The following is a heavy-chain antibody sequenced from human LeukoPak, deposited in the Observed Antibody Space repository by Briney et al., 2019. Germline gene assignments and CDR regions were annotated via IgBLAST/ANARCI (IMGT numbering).Heavy chain of an antibody. CDR3: TRGSHYDSSGYSGVRLFDY. D-gene: IGHD3-22*01. J-gene: IGHJ4*02. V-gene: IGHV3-7*03. CDR1: GFTFSSYW. Sequence: GGSLRLSCAASGFTFSSYWMSWVRQAPGKGLEWVANIKQDGSEKYYVDSVKGRFTISRDNAKNSLYLQMNSLRADDTALYYCTRGSHYDSSGYSGVRLFDYWGQGTPVTVPS. CDR2: IKQDGSEK.